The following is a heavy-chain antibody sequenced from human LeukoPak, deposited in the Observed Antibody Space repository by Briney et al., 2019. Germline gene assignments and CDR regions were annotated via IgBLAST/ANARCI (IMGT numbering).Heavy chain of an antibody. V-gene: IGHV1-69*05. J-gene: IGHJ5*02. Sequence: SVKVSCKTSGGTFNNSAISWVRQAPGQGLEWLGGIMPLFGTAGYAQKFQGRVTITKDESTRTVYLELTSLTSDDTAVYCCARDVHGDYGSGWFDPWGQGTLVSVSS. CDR2: IMPLFGTA. CDR1: GGTFNNSA. CDR3: ARDVHGDYGSGWFDP. D-gene: IGHD4-17*01.